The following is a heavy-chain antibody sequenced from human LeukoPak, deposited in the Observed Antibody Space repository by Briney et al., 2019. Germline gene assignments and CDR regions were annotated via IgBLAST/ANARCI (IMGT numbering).Heavy chain of an antibody. J-gene: IGHJ4*02. CDR3: ARDVVRSPVDY. CDR1: GFTFSSYW. Sequence: QPGGSLRLSCAASGFTFSSYWMSWIRQAPGKGLEWVANIKQDGSEKYYVDSVKGRFTISRDNAKNSLYLQMNSLRAEDTAVYYCARDVVRSPVDYWGQGTLVTVSS. CDR2: IKQDGSEK. D-gene: IGHD2-21*01. V-gene: IGHV3-7*01.